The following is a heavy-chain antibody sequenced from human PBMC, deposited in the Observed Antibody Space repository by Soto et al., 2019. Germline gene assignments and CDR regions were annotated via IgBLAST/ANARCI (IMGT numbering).Heavy chain of an antibody. J-gene: IGHJ4*02. CDR2: ISYDGSNK. CDR3: AIDGGRKGYCSGGSCYLGY. Sequence: SLRHCDAASGFTVSSQGMLWVRITQRNGRAWVEVISYDGSNKYYADSVKGRFTISRDNSKNTLYLQMNSLRAEDTAVYYCAIDGGRKGYCSGGSCYLGYWGQGTLVTVSS. V-gene: IGHV3-30*03. D-gene: IGHD2-15*01. CDR1: GFTVSSQG.